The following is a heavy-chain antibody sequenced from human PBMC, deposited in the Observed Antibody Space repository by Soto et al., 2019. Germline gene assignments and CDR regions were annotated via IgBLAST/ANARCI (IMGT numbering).Heavy chain of an antibody. CDR1: GFFFSSYA. J-gene: IGHJ4*02. D-gene: IGHD6-13*01. Sequence: GGSLRLSCAASGFFFSSYAMSWVRQAPGKGLEWVSGIGGSGGYTSYADSVKGRFTISRDNSKNTLYLQMNSLRAEDTAVYYCAKDAARVSSTFNYFDYWGQGALDTVSS. CDR3: AKDAARVSSTFNYFDY. CDR2: IGGSGGYT. V-gene: IGHV3-23*01.